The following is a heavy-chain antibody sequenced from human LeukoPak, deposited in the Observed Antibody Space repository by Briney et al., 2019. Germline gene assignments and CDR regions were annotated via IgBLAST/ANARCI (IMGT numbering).Heavy chain of an antibody. CDR3: ARALNYYDSTSGYGAFDI. CDR2: IGAYNGNT. J-gene: IGHJ3*02. CDR1: GYTFIDNG. Sequence: GASVKVSCKASGYTFIDNGIIWVRQAPGQGLEWMGWIGAYNGNTNYAQKLHNRVTMTTDTSTSTVYMELRSLRSDDTAVYYCARALNYYDSTSGYGAFDIWGQGTMVTVSS. V-gene: IGHV1-18*01. D-gene: IGHD3-22*01.